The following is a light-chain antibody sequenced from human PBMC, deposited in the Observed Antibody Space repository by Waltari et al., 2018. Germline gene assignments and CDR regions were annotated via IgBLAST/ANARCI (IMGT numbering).Light chain of an antibody. Sequence: QSALTQPPSVSGSPGQSVTITCTGTSSDIGTSYRISRYQQPPGTAPKLIIYDVTSRPPGVLDRFPGSKSGNTASLSIAGLQAEDEADYYCALYTPTNTGVFGGGTKLAVL. CDR3: ALYTPTNTGV. CDR2: DVT. V-gene: IGLV2-18*01. CDR1: SSDIGTSYR. J-gene: IGLJ2*01.